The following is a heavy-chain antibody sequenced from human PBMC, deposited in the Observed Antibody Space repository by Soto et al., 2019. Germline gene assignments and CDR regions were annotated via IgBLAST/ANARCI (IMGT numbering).Heavy chain of an antibody. Sequence: VGSLRLSCAASGFTFSAYAMSWVRQAPGKGLQWVSGVGGSDTDKHYADSVRGRFTVSRDNSKNTLYLQMNSLRVDDTAVYYCAREQVQLGVRYGMDVWGQGTTVTVSS. D-gene: IGHD1-1*01. J-gene: IGHJ6*02. V-gene: IGHV3-23*01. CDR2: VGGSDTDK. CDR3: AREQVQLGVRYGMDV. CDR1: GFTFSAYA.